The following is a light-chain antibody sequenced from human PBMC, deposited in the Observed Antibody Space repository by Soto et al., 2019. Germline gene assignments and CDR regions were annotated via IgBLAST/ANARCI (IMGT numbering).Light chain of an antibody. J-gene: IGKJ3*01. CDR2: SIS. Sequence: EIVLTQSPGTLSLSPGERATLSCRTSQNIAGKFLAWYQHKPCQAPRLLIYSISTRATGVPDRFSGSGSGTDFNLTISRLEPEDFAMYYCQHYPGLPLFAVAPGTRGDVK. V-gene: IGKV3-20*01. CDR3: QHYPGLPLFA. CDR1: QNIAGKF.